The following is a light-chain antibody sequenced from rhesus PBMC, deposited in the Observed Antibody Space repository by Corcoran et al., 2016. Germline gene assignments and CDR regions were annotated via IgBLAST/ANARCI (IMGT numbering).Light chain of an antibody. CDR1: QSLVHSNGNTS. CDR2: KVS. V-gene: IGKV2-65*01. Sequence: DVVMTQSPLALPITPGQPASISCRSSQSLVHSNGNTSLSWFQQKPGQPPRLLIYKVSNRYSGVPDRFSGRGAGTDCTLKIRRVEADDVGVYYCMQYTHIPPWTFGQGTKVEIK. CDR3: MQYTHIPPWT. J-gene: IGKJ1*01.